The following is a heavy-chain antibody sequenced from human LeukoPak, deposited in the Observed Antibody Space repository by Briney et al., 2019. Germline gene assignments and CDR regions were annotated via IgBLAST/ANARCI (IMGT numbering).Heavy chain of an antibody. J-gene: IGHJ4*02. CDR3: AKRTDPYYFDY. CDR2: ISSSSSYI. CDR1: GFTFSSYS. Sequence: GGSLRLSCAASGFTFSSYSMNWVRQAPGKGLEWVSSISSSSSYIYYADSVKGRFTISRDNSKNTLYLQMNSLRAEDTAVYYCAKRTDPYYFDYWGQGTLVTVSS. V-gene: IGHV3-21*04. D-gene: IGHD3/OR15-3a*01.